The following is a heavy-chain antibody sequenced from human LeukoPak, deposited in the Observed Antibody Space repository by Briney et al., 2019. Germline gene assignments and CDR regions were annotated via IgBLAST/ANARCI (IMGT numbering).Heavy chain of an antibody. J-gene: IGHJ4*02. CDR2: IIPIFGTA. CDR1: GGTFISYA. Sequence: SVKVSCKASGGTFISYAISWVRQAPGKGLEWMGGIIPIFGTANYAQKFQGRVTITADESTSTAYMELSSLRSEDTAVYYCASAGSSGLSRMDYWGQGTLVTVSS. CDR3: ASAGSSGLSRMDY. D-gene: IGHD6-19*01. V-gene: IGHV1-69*01.